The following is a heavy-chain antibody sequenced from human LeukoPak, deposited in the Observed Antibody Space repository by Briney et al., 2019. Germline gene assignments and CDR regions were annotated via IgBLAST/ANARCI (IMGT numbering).Heavy chain of an antibody. D-gene: IGHD6-13*01. CDR3: ARDRGASSSWYSFDS. CDR2: ISSNGGST. J-gene: IGHJ4*02. CDR1: GFTFRSYA. V-gene: IGHV3-64*01. Sequence: GGSLRLSCAASGFTFRSYAMHWVRQAPGKGLEYVSGISSNGGSTYYANSVKGRFTISRDNSKNTLYLQVGSLRAEDMAVYYCARDRGASSSWYSFDSWGQGTLVTVSS.